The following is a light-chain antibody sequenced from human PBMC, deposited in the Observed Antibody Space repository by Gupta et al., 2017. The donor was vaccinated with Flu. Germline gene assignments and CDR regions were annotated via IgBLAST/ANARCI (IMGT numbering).Light chain of an antibody. CDR1: SSNIGSNT. V-gene: IGLV1-44*01. Sequence: VTISCSGSSSNIGSNTVNCYQQLPGTAPRLLIYSNNQRPSGVPDRFSGSKSGTSATLANSGLQAEDEADYYCAAWDDSLNVWVFGGGTKLTVL. J-gene: IGLJ3*02. CDR2: SNN. CDR3: AAWDDSLNVWV.